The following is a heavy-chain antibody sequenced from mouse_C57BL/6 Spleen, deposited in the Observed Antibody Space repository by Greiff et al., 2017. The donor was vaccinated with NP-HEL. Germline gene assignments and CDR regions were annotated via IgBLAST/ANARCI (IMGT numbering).Heavy chain of an antibody. CDR3: ARWGEGDGSPSWFAY. CDR1: GYTFTSYW. D-gene: IGHD1-1*01. Sequence: QVQLQQPGAELVKPGASVQLSCKASGYTFTSYWMQWVKQRPGQGLEWIGEIDPSDSYTNYNQKFKGKATLTVDTSSSTAYMQLSSLTSEDSAVYYCARWGEGDGSPSWFAYWGQGTLVTVSA. V-gene: IGHV1-50*01. J-gene: IGHJ3*01. CDR2: IDPSDSYT.